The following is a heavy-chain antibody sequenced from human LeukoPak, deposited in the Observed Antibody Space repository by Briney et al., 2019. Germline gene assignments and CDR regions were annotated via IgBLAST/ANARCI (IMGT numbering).Heavy chain of an antibody. Sequence: GGSLRLSCAVSGFTFSSYGMSWVGQAPGKGLEWVSGASAGGTTYYTGSVKGRFTISRDNSKSKLYLQMNSLRAEDTAVYYCAGSEFDPWGQGTLVTVSS. CDR3: AGSEFDP. D-gene: IGHD3-10*01. CDR1: GFTFSSYG. V-gene: IGHV3-23*01. J-gene: IGHJ5*02. CDR2: ASAGGTT.